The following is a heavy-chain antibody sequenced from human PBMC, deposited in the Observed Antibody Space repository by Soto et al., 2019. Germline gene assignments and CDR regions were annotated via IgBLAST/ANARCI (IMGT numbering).Heavy chain of an antibody. V-gene: IGHV3-48*02. D-gene: IGHD2-8*01. J-gene: IGHJ3*02. Sequence: GGSLRLSCAASGFTFSSYSMNWVRQAPGKGLEWVSYISSSSSTIYYADSVKGRFTISRDNAKNSLYLQMNSLRDEDTAVYYCARDPQFLTNGVSSRMAFEIWRQGTMVTGS. CDR2: ISSSSSTI. CDR1: GFTFSSYS. CDR3: ARDPQFLTNGVSSRMAFEI.